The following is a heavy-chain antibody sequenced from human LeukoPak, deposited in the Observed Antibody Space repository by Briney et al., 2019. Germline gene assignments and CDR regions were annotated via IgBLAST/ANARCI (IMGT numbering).Heavy chain of an antibody. V-gene: IGHV3-30*18. D-gene: IGHD6-19*01. Sequence: PGGSLRLSCAASGFTFSCYGMHWVRQAPGKGLEWVAVISYDGSNKYYADSVKGRFTISRDNSKNTLYLQMNSLRAEDTAVYYCAKGDSSGWSYYYGMDVWGKGTTATVSS. J-gene: IGHJ6*04. CDR1: GFTFSCYG. CDR3: AKGDSSGWSYYYGMDV. CDR2: ISYDGSNK.